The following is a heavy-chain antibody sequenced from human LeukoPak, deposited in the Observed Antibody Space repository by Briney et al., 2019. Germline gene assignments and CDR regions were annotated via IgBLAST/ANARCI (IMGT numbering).Heavy chain of an antibody. CDR1: GYSFTSYW. D-gene: IGHD4-17*01. CDR3: ARHVIYGDYLDYYYYYYMDV. V-gene: IGHV5-51*01. Sequence: GESLKISCKGSGYSFTSYWIGWVRQMPEKGLEWMGIIYPGDSDTRYSPSFQGQVTISADKSISTAYLQWSSLKASDTAMYYCARHVIYGDYLDYYYYYYMDVWGKGTTVTVSS. J-gene: IGHJ6*03. CDR2: IYPGDSDT.